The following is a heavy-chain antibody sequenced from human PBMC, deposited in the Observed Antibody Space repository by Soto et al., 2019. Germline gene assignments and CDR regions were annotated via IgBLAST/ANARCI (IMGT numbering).Heavy chain of an antibody. V-gene: IGHV3-23*01. J-gene: IGHJ2*01. CDR3: AKVWLDYWYFDV. Sequence: EVQVLESGGGLVQPGGSLRLSCVASGFTFSRYAMTWVRQAPGKGLEWVSAISGNDDSTFYGDSVKGRFTVSRDNSKNTLYLQMNSLRDEDTAVYYCAKVWLDYWYFDVWGRGTLVTVSS. D-gene: IGHD6-19*01. CDR1: GFTFSRYA. CDR2: ISGNDDST.